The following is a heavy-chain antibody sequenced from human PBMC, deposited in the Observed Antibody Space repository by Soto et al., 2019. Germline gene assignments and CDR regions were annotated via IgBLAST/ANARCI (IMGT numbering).Heavy chain of an antibody. Sequence: ASVKVSCKASGYTFTSYGISWVRQAPGRGLEWMGWISAYNGNTNYAQKLQGRVTMTTDTSTSTAYMELRSLRSDDTAVYYCARDTHIVVVPAARFDPWGQGTLVTVSS. CDR3: ARDTHIVVVPAARFDP. D-gene: IGHD2-2*01. J-gene: IGHJ5*02. CDR2: ISAYNGNT. V-gene: IGHV1-18*04. CDR1: GYTFTSYG.